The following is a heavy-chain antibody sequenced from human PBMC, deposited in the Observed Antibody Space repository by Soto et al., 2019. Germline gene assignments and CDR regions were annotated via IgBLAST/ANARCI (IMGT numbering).Heavy chain of an antibody. CDR1: GGSFSGYY. V-gene: IGHV4-34*01. CDR2: INHSGST. Sequence: SETLSLTCAVYGGSFSGYYWSWIRQPPGKGLEWIGEINHSGSTNYNPSLKSRVTISVDTSKNQFSLKLSSVTAADTAVYYCARTVALTTADYWGQGTLVTVSS. CDR3: ARTVALTTADY. J-gene: IGHJ4*02. D-gene: IGHD4-17*01.